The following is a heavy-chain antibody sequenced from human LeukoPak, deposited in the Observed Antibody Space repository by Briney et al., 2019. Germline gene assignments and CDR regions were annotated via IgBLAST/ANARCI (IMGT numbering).Heavy chain of an antibody. V-gene: IGHV1-2*06. D-gene: IGHD3-22*01. J-gene: IGHJ4*02. CDR1: GYTFTGYY. CDR2: INPNSGGT. CDR3: ARGDSSGYYPFGY. Sequence: ASVKVSCKASGYTFTGYYMHWVRQAPGQGLEWMGRINPNSGGTNYAQKFQGRVTMTRDTSISTAYMELSRLRSDDTAVYYCARGDSSGYYPFGYWGQGTLVTVSS.